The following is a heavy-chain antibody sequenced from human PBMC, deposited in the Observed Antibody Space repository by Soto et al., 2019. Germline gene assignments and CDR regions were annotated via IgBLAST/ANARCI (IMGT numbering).Heavy chain of an antibody. Sequence: ASVKVSCKASGGTFSSYAISWVRQAPGQGLEWMGGIIPIFGTANYAQKFQGRVTITADESTSTAYMELSSLRSEDTAVYYCARKEGAAAGYYYYYYGMDVWGQGTTVTVSS. CDR3: ARKEGAAAGYYYYYYGMDV. D-gene: IGHD6-13*01. CDR1: GGTFSSYA. V-gene: IGHV1-69*13. J-gene: IGHJ6*02. CDR2: IIPIFGTA.